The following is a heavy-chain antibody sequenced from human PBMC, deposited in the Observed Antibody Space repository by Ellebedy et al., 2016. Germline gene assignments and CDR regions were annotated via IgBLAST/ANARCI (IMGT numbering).Heavy chain of an antibody. J-gene: IGHJ4*02. CDR3: ARAEMATIMDFDY. V-gene: IGHV4-30-4*08. CDR1: GGSFSGYY. Sequence: SETLSLXCAVYGGSFSGYYWSWIRQPPGKGLEWIGYIYYSGSTYYNPSLKSRVTISVDTSKNQFSLKLSSVTAADTAVYYCARAEMATIMDFDYWGQGTLVTVSS. D-gene: IGHD5-24*01. CDR2: IYYSGST.